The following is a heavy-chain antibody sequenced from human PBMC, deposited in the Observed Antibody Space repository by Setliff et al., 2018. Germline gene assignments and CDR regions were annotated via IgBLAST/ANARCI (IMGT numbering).Heavy chain of an antibody. Sequence: PGGSLRLSCAASGFTFSSYAITWVRQAPGKGLEWVANIQEDGSVKYYVDSVKGRFTISRDNAKNSLYLQLSSLRAEDTAVYYCATDAFSKGDYWGQGTLVTVSS. CDR3: ATDAFSKGDY. CDR1: GFTFSSYA. V-gene: IGHV3-7*01. J-gene: IGHJ4*02. CDR2: IQEDGSVK. D-gene: IGHD4-4*01.